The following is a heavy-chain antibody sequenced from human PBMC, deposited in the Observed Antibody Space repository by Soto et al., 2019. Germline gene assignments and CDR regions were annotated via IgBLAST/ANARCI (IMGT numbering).Heavy chain of an antibody. V-gene: IGHV4-31*03. CDR2: IFHSGGT. D-gene: IGHD2-15*01. CDR3: VRGGIAGHWFDP. CDR1: RAFINSGGFY. Sequence: QVQLQESGPGLVKPSQTLSLTCSVSRAFINSGGFYYSWIRQPPGKGLEWLGYIFHSGGTLYNPSLRGRLTLSADTSRNQLSLPLTSVTAADTAVYYCVRGGIAGHWFDPWGQGILVTVSS. J-gene: IGHJ5*02.